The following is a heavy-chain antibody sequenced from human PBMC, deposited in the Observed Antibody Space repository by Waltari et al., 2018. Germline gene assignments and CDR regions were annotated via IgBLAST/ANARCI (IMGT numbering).Heavy chain of an antibody. Sequence: EVQLVESGGGLVKPGGSLRLSCAASGFTFSSYSMNWVRQAPGKGLEWVSSISSSSSYIYYADSVKCRFTISRDNAKNSLYLQMNSLRAEDTAVYYCARWRGRQLNAFDIWGQGTMVTVSS. D-gene: IGHD6-13*01. V-gene: IGHV3-21*01. J-gene: IGHJ3*02. CDR2: ISSSSSYI. CDR1: GFTFSSYS. CDR3: ARWRGRQLNAFDI.